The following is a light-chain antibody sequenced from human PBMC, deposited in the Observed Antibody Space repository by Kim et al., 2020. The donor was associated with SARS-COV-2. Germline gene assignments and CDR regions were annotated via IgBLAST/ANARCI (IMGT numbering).Light chain of an antibody. V-gene: IGLV3-1*01. CDR3: QAWDSSTAE. J-gene: IGLJ2*01. CDR2: QDT. Sequence: SYELTQPPSVSVSPGQTASITCSGDKLGDKYAWWYQQKPCQSPVLVIYQDTKRPSGIPERFSGSNSGNTATLTISGTQAMDEADYYCQAWDSSTAEFGGGTQLTVL. CDR1: KLGDKY.